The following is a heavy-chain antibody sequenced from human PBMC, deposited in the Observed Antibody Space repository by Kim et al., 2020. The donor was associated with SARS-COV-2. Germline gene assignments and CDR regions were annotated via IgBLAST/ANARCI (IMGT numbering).Heavy chain of an antibody. J-gene: IGHJ4*02. D-gene: IGHD5-12*01. V-gene: IGHV4-38-2*02. CDR2: IYHSGST. CDR1: GYSISSGYY. Sequence: SETLSLTCTVSGYSISSGYYWGWIRQPPGKGLEWIGSIYHSGSTYYNPSLKSRVTISVDTSKNQCSLKLSSATAADTAVYYWARVVRASGLSDWGQGTLGSVSS. CDR3: ARVVRASGLSD.